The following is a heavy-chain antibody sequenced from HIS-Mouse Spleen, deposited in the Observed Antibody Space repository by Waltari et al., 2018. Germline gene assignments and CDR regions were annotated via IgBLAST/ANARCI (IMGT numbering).Heavy chain of an antibody. V-gene: IGHV4-39*07. CDR3: AREIPYSSSWYDWYFDL. CDR1: GGSISSSSCY. Sequence: QLQLQESGPGLVKPSETLSLTCTVAGGSISSSSCYWAWVGKPPGKGRDWIGSIYYSGSTYYNPSLKSRVTISVDMSKNQFSLKLSSVTAADTAVYYCAREIPYSSSWYDWYFDLWGRGTLVTVSS. J-gene: IGHJ2*01. D-gene: IGHD6-13*01. CDR2: IYYSGST.